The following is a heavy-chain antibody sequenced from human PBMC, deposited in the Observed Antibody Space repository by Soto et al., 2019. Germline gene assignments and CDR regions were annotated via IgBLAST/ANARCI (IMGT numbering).Heavy chain of an antibody. V-gene: IGHV4-4*02. CDR1: GASLSSTNW. D-gene: IGHD3-10*01. CDR3: AAHSGSTYGPLEY. J-gene: IGHJ4*02. CDR2: IYHSGST. Sequence: QVQLQESGPGLVRPSGTLSLTCAVSGASLSSTNWWSWVRQPPGKGLEWIGEIYHSGSTNYNPSPKSRLSMSVDKSTNQFSLRLSAVTAADRAVFYCAAHSGSTYGPLEYWGQGTLVTVSS.